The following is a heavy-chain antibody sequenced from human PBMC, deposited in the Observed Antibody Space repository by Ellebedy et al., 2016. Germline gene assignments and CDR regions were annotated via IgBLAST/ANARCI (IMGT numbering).Heavy chain of an antibody. CDR3: ARGREMATIPVDF. Sequence: ASVKVSXXASGGTFSRYDVNWLRQAPGQGLEWVGWMNPKSGNSGFAQKFQGRVTMTRDTSVTTFYMELTRLSFEDTAVYYCARGREMATIPVDFWGQGTLVTVSS. J-gene: IGHJ4*02. V-gene: IGHV1-8*01. D-gene: IGHD5-24*01. CDR2: MNPKSGNS. CDR1: GGTFSRYD.